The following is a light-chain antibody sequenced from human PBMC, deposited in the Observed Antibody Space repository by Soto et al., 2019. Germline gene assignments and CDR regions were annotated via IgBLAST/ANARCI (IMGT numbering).Light chain of an antibody. CDR2: GAS. CDR1: QSVSSSY. CDR3: QQYGSSRT. V-gene: IGKV3-20*01. J-gene: IGKJ1*01. Sequence: EIVLTQSPGTLSLSPGERATLSCRASQSVSSSYLVWYQQKPGQAPRLLIYGASSRATGIPDRFSGSGSGTDFTLTISRLEPEDFAVYYCQQYGSSRTVGQGTKVEIK.